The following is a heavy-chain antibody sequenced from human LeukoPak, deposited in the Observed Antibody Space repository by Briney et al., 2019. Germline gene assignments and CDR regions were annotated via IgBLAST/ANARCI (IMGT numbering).Heavy chain of an antibody. D-gene: IGHD3-10*01. CDR3: ARVRWGFSFAFDI. Sequence: PGGSLRLSCAASGSTVSNNYMTWVRQAPGKGLEWVSVIYSAGDTYYADSVQGRFTISRDNSKNFLYLQMNRLRVEDTAVYYCARVRWGFSFAFDIWGQGTKVTVSS. J-gene: IGHJ3*02. CDR2: IYSAGDT. CDR1: GSTVSNNY. V-gene: IGHV3-53*01.